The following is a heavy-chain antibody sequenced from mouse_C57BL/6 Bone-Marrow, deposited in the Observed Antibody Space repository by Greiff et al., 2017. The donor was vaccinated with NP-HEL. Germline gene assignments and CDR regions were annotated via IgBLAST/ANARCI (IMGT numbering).Heavy chain of an antibody. J-gene: IGHJ2*01. CDR2: IYPGGGYT. CDR1: GYTFTNYW. D-gene: IGHD1-1*01. Sequence: QVQLQQSGAELVRPGTSVKMSCKASGYTFTNYWIGWAKQRPGHGLEWIGDIYPGGGYTNYNEKFKGKATLTADKSSSTAYMQFRSLTSEDSAIYYCARREDYYYVSSGFDYWGQGTTLTVSS. CDR3: ARREDYYYVSSGFDY. V-gene: IGHV1-63*01.